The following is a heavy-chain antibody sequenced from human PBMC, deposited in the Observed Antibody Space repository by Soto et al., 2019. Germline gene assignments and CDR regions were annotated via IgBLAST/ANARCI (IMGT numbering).Heavy chain of an antibody. Sequence: SQTLSLTCAVSGDSDSNNSDSWYSLLQSTSRGLEWLGRTYYRPKWYNDYAVSVKSRININADTSKNQISLQLNSVTPEDTAVYYCARAGPDYYYYGLDVWGQGTTV. CDR3: ARAGPDYYYYGLDV. J-gene: IGHJ6*02. CDR2: TYYRPKWYN. CDR1: GDSDSNNSDS. D-gene: IGHD3-10*01. V-gene: IGHV6-1*01.